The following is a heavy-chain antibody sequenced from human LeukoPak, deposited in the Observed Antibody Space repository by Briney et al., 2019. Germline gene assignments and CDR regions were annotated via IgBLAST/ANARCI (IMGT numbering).Heavy chain of an antibody. Sequence: GGSLRLSCAASGFTFSGYTMHWDRQAPGKGLDWVAVISYDGSNKYYADSVKGRFTISRDNSKNTLYLQMNSLRAEDTAVYYCARDTFWEWGQGTLVTVSS. D-gene: IGHD1-26*01. CDR2: ISYDGSNK. CDR3: ARDTFWE. CDR1: GFTFSGYT. J-gene: IGHJ4*02. V-gene: IGHV3-30-3*01.